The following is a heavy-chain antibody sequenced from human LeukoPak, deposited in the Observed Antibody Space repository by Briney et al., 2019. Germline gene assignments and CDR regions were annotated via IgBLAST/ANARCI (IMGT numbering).Heavy chain of an antibody. CDR3: ARDSITVSVGAFDI. CDR1: GCTFSHYA. J-gene: IGHJ3*02. Sequence: GGSLRLSCAASGCTFSHYAVHWVRQAPGKGLEYVSAISSNGGSTYYANSVKGRFTISRDNSKNTLYLQMGSLRAEDMGVYYCARDSITVSVGAFDIWGQGTMVIVSS. CDR2: ISSNGGST. V-gene: IGHV3-64*01. D-gene: IGHD2-2*01.